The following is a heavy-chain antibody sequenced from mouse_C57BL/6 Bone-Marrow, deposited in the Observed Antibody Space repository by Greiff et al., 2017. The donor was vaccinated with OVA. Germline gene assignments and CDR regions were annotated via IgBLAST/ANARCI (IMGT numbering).Heavy chain of an antibody. D-gene: IGHD2-5*01. Sequence: VKQSCKASGYTFTSYWMHWVKQRPGQGLEWIGEIDPSDSYTNYNQKFKGKSTLTVDKSSSTAYMQLSSLTSEDSAVYYCARGSSNYVMDYWGQGTSVTVSS. V-gene: IGHV1-69*01. CDR2: IDPSDSYT. CDR1: GYTFTSYW. CDR3: ARGSSNYVMDY. J-gene: IGHJ4*01.